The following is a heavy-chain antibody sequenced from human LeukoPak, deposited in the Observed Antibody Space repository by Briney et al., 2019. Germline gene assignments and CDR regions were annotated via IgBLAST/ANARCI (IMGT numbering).Heavy chain of an antibody. J-gene: IGHJ4*02. Sequence: ASVKVSCKASGGTFSSYAISWVRQAPGQGLEWMGGIIPIFGTANYAQKFQGRVTITTDESTSTAYMELSSLRSEDTAVYYCAGGQYAVVPAAIESPLDYWGQGTLVTVSS. D-gene: IGHD2-2*01. CDR1: GGTFSSYA. CDR2: IIPIFGTA. V-gene: IGHV1-69*05. CDR3: AGGQYAVVPAAIESPLDY.